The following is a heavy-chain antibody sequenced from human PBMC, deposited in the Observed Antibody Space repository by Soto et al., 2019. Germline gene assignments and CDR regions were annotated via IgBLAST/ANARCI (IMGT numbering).Heavy chain of an antibody. CDR1: GGSITSYN. CDR2: INYSGST. Sequence: SETLSLTCTVSGGSITSYNWNWLRQPPGKALEWIGSINYSGSTYYNPSLKSRVSIAVDTSKNQFSLKLSSVTAADTAVYYCARVGSSGWCDYWGQGTLVTVSS. D-gene: IGHD6-19*01. J-gene: IGHJ4*02. V-gene: IGHV4-59*05. CDR3: ARVGSSGWCDY.